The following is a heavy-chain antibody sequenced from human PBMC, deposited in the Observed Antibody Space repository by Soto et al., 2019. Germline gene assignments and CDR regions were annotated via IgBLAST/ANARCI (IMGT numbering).Heavy chain of an antibody. J-gene: IGHJ3*02. CDR2: ISYDGSNK. Sequence: GGSLRLSCAASGFTFSSYAMHWVRQAPGKGLEWVAVISYDGSNKYYADSVKGRFTISRDNSKNTLYLQMSSLRAEDTAVYYCARDGGGSYYHGAFDIWGQGTMVTVSS. D-gene: IGHD1-26*01. V-gene: IGHV3-30-3*01. CDR1: GFTFSSYA. CDR3: ARDGGGSYYHGAFDI.